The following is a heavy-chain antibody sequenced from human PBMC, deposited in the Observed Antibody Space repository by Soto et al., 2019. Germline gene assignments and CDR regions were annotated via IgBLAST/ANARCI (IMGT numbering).Heavy chain of an antibody. Sequence: QVQLQESGPGLVKPSQTLSLTCTVFGGSISSGGYYWSWIRQHPGKGLEWIGYIYYSGSTYYNPSLKSRVTIPLDTSKNQSSLKLSSVTAADTAVYYWAREGGIVGATAADYWGQGTLVTVSS. J-gene: IGHJ4*02. D-gene: IGHD1-26*01. V-gene: IGHV4-31*03. CDR1: GGSISSGGYY. CDR3: AREGGIVGATAADY. CDR2: IYYSGST.